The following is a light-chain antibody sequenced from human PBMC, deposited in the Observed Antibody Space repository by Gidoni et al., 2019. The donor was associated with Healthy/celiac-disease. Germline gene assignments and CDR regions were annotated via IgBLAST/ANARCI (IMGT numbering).Light chain of an antibody. CDR2: SAS. CDR3: LQADSFPLT. J-gene: IGKJ5*01. V-gene: IGKV1-12*01. Sequence: DLQMTQTPSSVSVSVGNSVTISCRPTRRIGVWLAWYQQRPGNASNLLIYSASILHRGVPSRFSGAGSGTHFTLTVSSLQPEDVGTCCCLQADSFPLTFGQXARLEI. CDR1: RRIGVW.